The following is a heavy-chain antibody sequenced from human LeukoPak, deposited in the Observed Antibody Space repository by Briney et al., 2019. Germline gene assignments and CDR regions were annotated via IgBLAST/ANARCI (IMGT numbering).Heavy chain of an antibody. CDR2: ISYDGSNK. V-gene: IGHV3-30-3*01. D-gene: IGHD6-13*01. J-gene: IGHJ3*02. Sequence: GRSLRLSRTASGFTFSSYAMHWVRQAPGKGLEWVAVISYDGSNKYYADSVKGRFTISRDNSKNTLYLQMNSLRAEDTAVYYCARPETASNWRDAFDIWGQGTMLTVSS. CDR1: GFTFSSYA. CDR3: ARPETASNWRDAFDI.